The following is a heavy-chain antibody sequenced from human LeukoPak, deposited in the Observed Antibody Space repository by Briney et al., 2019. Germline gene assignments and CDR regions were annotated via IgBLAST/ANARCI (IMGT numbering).Heavy chain of an antibody. J-gene: IGHJ5*02. CDR2: INHSGST. CDR1: GGSFSGYY. CDR3: ARGFSGLGWFDP. D-gene: IGHD3-16*01. Sequence: PSETLSLTCAVYGGSFSGYYWSWIRQPPGKGLEWIGEINHSGSTNYNPSLKSRVTISVDTSKNQFSLKLSSVTAADTAVYYCARGFSGLGWFDPWGQGTLVTVSS. V-gene: IGHV4-34*01.